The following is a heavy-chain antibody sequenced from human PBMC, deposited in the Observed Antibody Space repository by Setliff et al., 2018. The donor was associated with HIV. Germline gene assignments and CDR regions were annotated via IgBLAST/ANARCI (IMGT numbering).Heavy chain of an antibody. CDR3: ARSTYYYGSGKGSGWFDP. CDR1: GGSISSGGYS. CDR2: IYHSGST. J-gene: IGHJ5*02. Sequence: SETLSLTCAASGGSISSGGYSWSWIWQPPGKGLEWIGYIYHSGSTYYNPSLKSRVTISIDRSKNQFSLKLSSVTAADTAVYYCARSTYYYGSGKGSGWFDPWGQGTLVTVSS. D-gene: IGHD3-10*01. V-gene: IGHV4-30-2*01.